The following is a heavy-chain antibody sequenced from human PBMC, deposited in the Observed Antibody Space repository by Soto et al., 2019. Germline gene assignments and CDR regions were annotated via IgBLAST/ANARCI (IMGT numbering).Heavy chain of an antibody. CDR3: AKAHYSSSALIPSYFDY. CDR2: ISGSGGST. D-gene: IGHD6-6*01. CDR1: GFTFSSYA. V-gene: IGHV3-23*01. J-gene: IGHJ4*02. Sequence: GGSLRLSCAASGFTFSSYAMSWVRQAPGKGLEWVSAISGSGGSTYYADSVKGRFTISRDNSKNTLYLQMNSLRAEDTAVYYCAKAHYSSSALIPSYFDYWGEGTLVTVSS.